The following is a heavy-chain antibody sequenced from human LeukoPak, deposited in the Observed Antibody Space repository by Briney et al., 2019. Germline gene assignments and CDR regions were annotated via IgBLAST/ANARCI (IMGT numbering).Heavy chain of an antibody. J-gene: IGHJ4*02. CDR3: ASHDILTGYYPFDY. V-gene: IGHV3-21*01. Sequence: PGGSLRLSCAASGFTFSSYSMNWVRQAPGKGLEWVSSISSSSSYIYYADSVKGRFTISRDNAKNSLYLQMNSLRAEDTAVYCCASHDILTGYYPFDYWGQGTLVTVSS. CDR2: ISSSSSYI. CDR1: GFTFSSYS. D-gene: IGHD3-9*01.